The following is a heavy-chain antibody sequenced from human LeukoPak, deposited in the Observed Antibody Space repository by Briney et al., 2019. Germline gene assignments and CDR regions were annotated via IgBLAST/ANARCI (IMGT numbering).Heavy chain of an antibody. V-gene: IGHV5-51*01. CDR1: GYSFTSYW. J-gene: IGHJ6*02. CDR3: ARRLVQYYGMDV. D-gene: IGHD5-12*01. CDR2: IYPGDSDT. Sequence: GESLKISCKGSGYSFTSYWIASVRQMPGKGLEWMGIIYPGDSDTSYSPSFQGQVTITADKSVSTAYLQWSSLKASDTAMYYCARRLVQYYGMDVWGQGTTVTVSS.